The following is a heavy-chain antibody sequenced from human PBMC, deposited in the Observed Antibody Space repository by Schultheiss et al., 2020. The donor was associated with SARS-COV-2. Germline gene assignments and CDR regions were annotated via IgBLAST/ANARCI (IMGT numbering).Heavy chain of an antibody. J-gene: IGHJ4*02. CDR3: ARVEEGYYDSSGLFDY. CDR2: ISWNSGSI. D-gene: IGHD3-22*01. CDR1: GFTFSSYA. Sequence: GGSLRLSCAASGFTFSSYAMHWVRQAPGKGLEWVSGISWNSGSIGYADSVKGRFTISRDNSKNTLYLQMNSLRAEDTAVYYCARVEEGYYDSSGLFDYWGQGTLVTVSS. V-gene: IGHV3-9*01.